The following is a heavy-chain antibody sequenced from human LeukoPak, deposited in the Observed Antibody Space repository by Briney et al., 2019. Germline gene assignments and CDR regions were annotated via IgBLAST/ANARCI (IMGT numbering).Heavy chain of an antibody. Sequence: SETLSLTCAVYGDSFSGYYWSWIRQPPGKGLEWIAEINHRGTTHYNPSLKSRVNISADTSKNQFSLHLDSVTAADTAVYYCARAPAQQQLAPFDYWGQGTLVTVSS. V-gene: IGHV4-34*01. J-gene: IGHJ4*02. CDR1: GDSFSGYY. CDR2: INHRGTT. CDR3: ARAPAQQQLAPFDY. D-gene: IGHD6-13*01.